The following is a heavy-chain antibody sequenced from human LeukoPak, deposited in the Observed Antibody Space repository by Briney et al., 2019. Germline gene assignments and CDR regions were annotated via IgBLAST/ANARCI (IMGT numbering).Heavy chain of an antibody. CDR2: VNPNSGVT. D-gene: IGHD1-1*01. J-gene: IGHJ4*02. V-gene: IGHV1-2*02. Sequence: VASVKVSCKASGYTFTEYYMHWVRQAPGQGLEWMGWVNPNSGVTKYAQKFQGRVTMTRDTSISTAYMELSRLRSDDTAAYYCARDGVGNDVCDYWGQGTLVTVSS. CDR1: GYTFTEYY. CDR3: ARDGVGNDVCDY.